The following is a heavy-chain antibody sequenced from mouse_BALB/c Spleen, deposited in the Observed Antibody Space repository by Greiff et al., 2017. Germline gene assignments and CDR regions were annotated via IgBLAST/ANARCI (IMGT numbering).Heavy chain of an antibody. CDR3: ARNYGSRNYAMDY. J-gene: IGHJ4*01. CDR1: GFTFSDYG. D-gene: IGHD1-1*01. Sequence: EVQLVESGGGLVQPGGSRKLSCAASGFTFSDYGMAWVRQAPGKGPEWVAFISNLAYSIYYADTVTGRFTISRENAKNTLYLEMSSLRSEDTAMYYCARNYGSRNYAMDYWGQGTSVTVSS. CDR2: ISNLAYSI. V-gene: IGHV5-15*02.